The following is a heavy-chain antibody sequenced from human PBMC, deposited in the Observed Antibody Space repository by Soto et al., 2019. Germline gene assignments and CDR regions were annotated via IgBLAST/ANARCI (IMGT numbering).Heavy chain of an antibody. Sequence: QVQLQESGPGLVKPSGTLSLTCAVSGGSISTSNWWSWVRQPPGKGLEWIGEVYRTGSTNYNPSLESRVTVPXXXSXXQSSLTLTSVTAADTAVYYCARARATIAAAAIFDCWGQGTLVTVSS. V-gene: IGHV4-4*02. D-gene: IGHD6-13*01. CDR2: VYRTGST. J-gene: IGHJ4*02. CDR1: GGSISTSNW. CDR3: ARARATIAAAAIFDC.